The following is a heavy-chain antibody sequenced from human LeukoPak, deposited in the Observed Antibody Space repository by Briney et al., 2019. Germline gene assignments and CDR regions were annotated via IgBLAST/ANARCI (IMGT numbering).Heavy chain of an antibody. D-gene: IGHD1-14*01. CDR2: IYHSGST. CDR3: ARVGPSRGNGALDI. V-gene: IGHV4-38-2*01. J-gene: IGHJ3*02. Sequence: SETLSLTCAVSGYPISSGYYWGWIRQPLGKGLEWIGSIYHSGSTYYNPSLKSRVTISVDTSKNQFSLKLSSVTAADTAVYYCARVGPSRGNGALDIWGQGTMVTVSS. CDR1: GYPISSGYY.